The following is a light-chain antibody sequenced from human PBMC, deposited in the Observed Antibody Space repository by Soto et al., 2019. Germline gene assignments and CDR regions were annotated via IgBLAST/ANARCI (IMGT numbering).Light chain of an antibody. J-gene: IGKJ4*01. Sequence: EIVMTQSPATLSVSPGERATLSCRASQSVSSTYLVWYQQKPGQAPRLLIYGATSRASGIPDRFSGSGSGTEFTLTISSLQSEDFAIYYCQQYNNWPSFGGGTKVDIK. CDR3: QQYNNWPS. CDR1: QSVSSTY. CDR2: GAT. V-gene: IGKV3D-15*01.